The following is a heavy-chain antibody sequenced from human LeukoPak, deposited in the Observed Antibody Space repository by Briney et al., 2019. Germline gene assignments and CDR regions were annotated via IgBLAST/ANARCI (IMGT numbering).Heavy chain of an antibody. V-gene: IGHV4-59*12. D-gene: IGHD2-15*01. CDR2: IYYSGST. CDR3: AREMTSKSIVVVVAATPGSYNWFDP. J-gene: IGHJ5*02. CDR1: GGSISSYY. Sequence: SETLSLTCTVSGGSISSYYWSWIRQPPGKGLEWIGYIYYSGSTNYNPSLKSRVTMSVDTSKNQFSLKLSSVTAADTAVYYCAREMTSKSIVVVVAATPGSYNWFDPWGQGTLVTVSS.